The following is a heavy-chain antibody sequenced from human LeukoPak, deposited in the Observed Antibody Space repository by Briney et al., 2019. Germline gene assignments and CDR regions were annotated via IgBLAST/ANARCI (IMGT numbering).Heavy chain of an antibody. J-gene: IGHJ4*02. CDR3: ARDPDFWSGYYDLDY. CDR1: GYTFTGYG. Sequence: ASVKVSCKASGYTFTGYGISWVRQAPGQGLEWMGWISAYNGNTNYAQKLQGRVTMTTDTSTSTAYMELRSLRSDDTAVYYCARDPDFWSGYYDLDYWGQGTLVTVSS. CDR2: ISAYNGNT. D-gene: IGHD3-3*01. V-gene: IGHV1-18*01.